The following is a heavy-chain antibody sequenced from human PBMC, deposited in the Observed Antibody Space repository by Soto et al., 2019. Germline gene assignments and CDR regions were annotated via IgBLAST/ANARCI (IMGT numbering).Heavy chain of an antibody. D-gene: IGHD6-19*01. J-gene: IGHJ5*02. V-gene: IGHV1-46*01. CDR3: ARDAAVAGTAFDH. CDR2: INVSDGST. Sequence: GASVKVSCKASGYPFTSYYLHWVRQAPGQGPEWMGRINVSDGSTRYAQNFQGRVTMTRDTSTTTVYMELSPLRSDDTAVYYCARDAAVAGTAFDHWGQGTLVTVSS. CDR1: GYPFTSYY.